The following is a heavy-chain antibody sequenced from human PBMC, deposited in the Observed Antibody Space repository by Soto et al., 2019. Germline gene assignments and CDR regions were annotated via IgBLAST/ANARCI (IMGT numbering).Heavy chain of an antibody. D-gene: IGHD6-19*01. V-gene: IGHV6-1*01. CDR2: TYYRSKWYN. CDR1: GDSVSSNSVA. J-gene: IGHJ4*02. CDR3: ARAGQWLVPFFDY. Sequence: SQTLSLTCAISGDSVSSNSVAWNWIRQSPSRGLEWLGRTYYRSKWYNDYAVSVKSRITIDPDTSKNQFSLQLNSVTPEDTAVYYCARAGQWLVPFFDYWGQGTLVTVSS.